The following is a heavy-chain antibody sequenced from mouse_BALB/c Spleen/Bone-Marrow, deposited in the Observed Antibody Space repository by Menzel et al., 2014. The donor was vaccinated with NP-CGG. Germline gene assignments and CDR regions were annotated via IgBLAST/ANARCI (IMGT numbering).Heavy chain of an antibody. Sequence: DVQLVESGGGLVQPGGSLKLSCATSGFTFSDYYMYWVRQTPEKRLEWVAYISNGGGSTYYPDTVKGRFTISRDNAKNTLYLQMSRLKSEDTAMYYCARPTIYYDYDGYAMDYWGQGTSVPVSS. J-gene: IGHJ4*01. D-gene: IGHD2-4*01. CDR1: GFTFSDYY. V-gene: IGHV5-12*02. CDR2: ISNGGGST. CDR3: ARPTIYYDYDGYAMDY.